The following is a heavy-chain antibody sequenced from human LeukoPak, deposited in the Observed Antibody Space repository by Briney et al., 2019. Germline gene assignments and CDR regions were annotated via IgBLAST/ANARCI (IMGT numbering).Heavy chain of an antibody. D-gene: IGHD4-23*01. V-gene: IGHV1-8*01. CDR1: GYTLTNYD. Sequence: RASVKASCKASGYTLTNYDINWVRQATGQGLEWMGWMKPKSGETGYAQKFQGRAIMTRDTSTNTAYMELRSLTSEDTAVYYCARDYGGNSGWFDPWGQGTVVTVSS. CDR3: ARDYGGNSGWFDP. CDR2: MKPKSGET. J-gene: IGHJ5*02.